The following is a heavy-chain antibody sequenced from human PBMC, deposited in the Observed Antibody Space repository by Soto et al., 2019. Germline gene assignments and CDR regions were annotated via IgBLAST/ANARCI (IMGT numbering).Heavy chain of an antibody. J-gene: IGHJ4*02. CDR1: GFPFSSYS. D-gene: IGHD1-26*01. V-gene: IGHV3-23*01. CDR3: AQGEGIVDTLPSC. Sequence: RGSLRLSCAASGFPFSSYSMNWVRQAPGKGLEWVSAISGSGGSTYYADSVKGRFTISRDNSKNTLWLQMKSLRAEDTALHYCAQGEGIVDTLPSCWGQGTLVTVSS. CDR2: ISGSGGST.